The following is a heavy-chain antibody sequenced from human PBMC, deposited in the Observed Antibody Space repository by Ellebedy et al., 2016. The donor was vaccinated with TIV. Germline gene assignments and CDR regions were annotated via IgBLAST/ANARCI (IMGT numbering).Heavy chain of an antibody. Sequence: GESLKISCAASGFTFSNYWMHWVRQDPGKGLVWVSRISSDGTSTTYADSVKGRFTISSDNAKNTLDLQMTSLRADDSAVYFCAGPGGGTTLDYWGQGTLVTVSS. CDR1: GFTFSNYW. CDR2: ISSDGTST. V-gene: IGHV3-74*01. CDR3: AGPGGGTTLDY. J-gene: IGHJ4*02. D-gene: IGHD4-17*01.